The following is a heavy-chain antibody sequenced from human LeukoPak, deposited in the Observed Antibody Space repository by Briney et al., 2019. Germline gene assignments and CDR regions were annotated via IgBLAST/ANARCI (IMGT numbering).Heavy chain of an antibody. CDR3: SKDDRGEQERSFDY. V-gene: IGHV3-30*14. Sequence: GGSLRLSCAPFAFTLSTYAMHWVRQAPGKGLEWVAVISYDGSSKYYANSVKGRFTISRDNSKNTPYLQMTSRRAKDTAVAYCSKDDRGEQERSFDYWSQGTLVTVSS. J-gene: IGHJ4*02. CDR1: AFTLSTYA. D-gene: IGHD3-16*01. CDR2: ISYDGSSK.